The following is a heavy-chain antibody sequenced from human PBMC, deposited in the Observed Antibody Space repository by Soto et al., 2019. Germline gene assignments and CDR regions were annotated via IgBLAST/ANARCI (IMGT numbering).Heavy chain of an antibody. CDR2: IYYSGST. Sequence: SETLSLTCTVSGGSISSGCYYWSWIRQHPGKGLEWIGYIYYSGSTYYNPSLKSRVTISVDTSKNQFSLKLSSVTAADTAVYYCARAPRIMITFGGVPTLWFDPWGQGTLVTVSS. J-gene: IGHJ5*02. D-gene: IGHD3-16*01. CDR1: GGSISSGCYY. V-gene: IGHV4-31*03. CDR3: ARAPRIMITFGGVPTLWFDP.